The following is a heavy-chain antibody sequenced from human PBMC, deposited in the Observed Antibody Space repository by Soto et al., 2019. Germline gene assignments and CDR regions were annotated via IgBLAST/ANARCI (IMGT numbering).Heavy chain of an antibody. CDR1: GGSISSYY. CDR3: ARDLWGYCGTDCYPLDV. J-gene: IGHJ6*02. Sequence: SETLSLTCTVSGGSISSYYWSWIRQPPGKGLEWIGYIYYSGSTVYNPPFKSRVTISVDTSKNQFSLKLNSVAAADTAVYYCARDLWGYCGTDCYPLDVWGQGTTVTVSS. D-gene: IGHD2-21*02. V-gene: IGHV4-59*01. CDR2: IYYSGST.